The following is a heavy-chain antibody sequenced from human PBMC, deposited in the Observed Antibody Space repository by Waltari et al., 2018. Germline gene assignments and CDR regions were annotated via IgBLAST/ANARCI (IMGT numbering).Heavy chain of an antibody. D-gene: IGHD3-3*01. V-gene: IGHV3-23*01. J-gene: IGHJ6*04. Sequence: EVQLLESGGGLVQPGGSLRLSCAASGFTFSSYAMSWVRPAPGKGLEWVSAISGSGGSTYDADSVKGRFTISRDNSKNTLYLQMNSLRAEDTAVYYCAKDPYYDFWSGYPPDVWGKGTTVTISS. CDR3: AKDPYYDFWSGYPPDV. CDR1: GFTFSSYA. CDR2: ISGSGGST.